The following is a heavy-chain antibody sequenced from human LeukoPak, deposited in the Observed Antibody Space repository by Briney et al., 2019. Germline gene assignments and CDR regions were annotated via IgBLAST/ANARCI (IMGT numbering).Heavy chain of an antibody. CDR3: ARDRGYWYFDL. V-gene: IGHV4-59*01. Sequence: SETLSLTCTVSGGSISSYYWSWIRQPPGKGLEWIGYIYYSGSTNYNPSLRSRVTISVDTSKNQFSLKLSSVTAADTAVYYCARDRGYWYFDLWGRGTLVTVSS. D-gene: IGHD1-26*01. J-gene: IGHJ2*01. CDR1: GGSISSYY. CDR2: IYYSGST.